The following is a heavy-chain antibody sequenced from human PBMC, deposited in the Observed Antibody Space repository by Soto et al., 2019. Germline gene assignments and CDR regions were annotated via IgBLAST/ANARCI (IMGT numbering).Heavy chain of an antibody. CDR1: SGSISSSNW. CDR2: IYHSGST. Sequence: PSETLSLTCAVSSGSISSSNWWSWVRQPPGKGLEWIGEIYHSGSTDYNPSLKSRVTISVDKSKNQFSLKLSSVTAADTAVYYCARGSGYDYYWFDPWGQGTLVTVSS. D-gene: IGHD5-12*01. V-gene: IGHV4-4*02. J-gene: IGHJ5*02. CDR3: ARGSGYDYYWFDP.